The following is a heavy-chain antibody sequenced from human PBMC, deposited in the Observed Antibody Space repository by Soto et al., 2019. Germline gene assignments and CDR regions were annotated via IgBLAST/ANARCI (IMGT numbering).Heavy chain of an antibody. V-gene: IGHV4-4*02. CDR1: GGSISSSNW. CDR2: IYHSGST. D-gene: IGHD5-18*01. Sequence: QVQMQESGPGLVKPSGTLSLTCAVSGGSISSSNWWSWVRQPPGKGLEWIGEIYHSGSTNYNPSLKSRVTISVDKSKNLFSLKLSSVTAADTAVYYCAQTDLQPLTHFQHWGQGTLVTVSS. CDR3: AQTDLQPLTHFQH. J-gene: IGHJ1*01.